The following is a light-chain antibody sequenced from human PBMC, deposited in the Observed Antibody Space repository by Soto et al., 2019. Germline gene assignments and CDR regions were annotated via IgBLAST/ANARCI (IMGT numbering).Light chain of an antibody. CDR2: INNDGSH. J-gene: IGLJ7*01. V-gene: IGLV4-69*01. Sequence: QSVLTQSPSASASLGASVKLTCTLSSGHSTYTIAWHQQQPEKGPRYLMNINNDGSHTKGDGIPDRFSGSSSGAERYLTISSLQSEDEADYYCQTWGTGYAVFGGGTQLTVL. CDR1: SGHSTYT. CDR3: QTWGTGYAV.